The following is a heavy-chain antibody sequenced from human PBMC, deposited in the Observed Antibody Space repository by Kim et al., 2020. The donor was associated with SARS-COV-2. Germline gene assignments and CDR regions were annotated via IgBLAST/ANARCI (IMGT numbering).Heavy chain of an antibody. Sequence: GGSLRLSCAASGFMFSNYNMNWVRQAPGKGLEWVSYISSSTTTIYSADSVKGRFTISRDNGKNSLYLEMHSLRAEDTAVYYCAREAAEFNYGMDVWGQRTTVTVSS. J-gene: IGHJ6*02. CDR3: AREAAEFNYGMDV. CDR2: ISSSTTTI. D-gene: IGHD6-13*01. V-gene: IGHV3-48*01. CDR1: GFMFSNYN.